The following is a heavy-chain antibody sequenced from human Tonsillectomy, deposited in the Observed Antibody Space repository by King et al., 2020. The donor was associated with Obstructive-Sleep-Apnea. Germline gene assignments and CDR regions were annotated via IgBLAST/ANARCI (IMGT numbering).Heavy chain of an antibody. CDR3: ARGGVVVAATNYYYGMDV. CDR2: MNPNSGNT. V-gene: IGHV1-8*01. CDR1: GYTFTSYD. J-gene: IGHJ6*02. D-gene: IGHD2-15*01. Sequence: QLVQSGAEVKKPGASVKVSCKASGYTFTSYDINWVRQTTGQGLEWMGWMNPNSGNTGYAQKFQGRVTMTRNTSISTAYMELGSLRSEDTAVYYCARGGVVVAATNYYYGMDVWGQGTTVTVSS.